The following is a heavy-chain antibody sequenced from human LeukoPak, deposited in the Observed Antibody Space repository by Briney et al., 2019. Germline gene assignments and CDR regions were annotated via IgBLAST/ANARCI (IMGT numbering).Heavy chain of an antibody. CDR2: INPNSGGT. CDR1: GYTFTGYY. Sequence: ASVKVSCKASGYTFTGYYMHWVRQAPGQGREWMGWINPNSGGTNYAQKFQGRVTMTRDTSISTAYMELSRLGSDDTAGYYCARVGGIAARPGNWFDPWGQGTLVTVSS. J-gene: IGHJ5*02. D-gene: IGHD6-6*01. V-gene: IGHV1-2*02. CDR3: ARVGGIAARPGNWFDP.